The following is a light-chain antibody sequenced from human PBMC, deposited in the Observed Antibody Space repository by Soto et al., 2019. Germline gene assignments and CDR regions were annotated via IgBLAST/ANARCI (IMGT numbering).Light chain of an antibody. V-gene: IGLV1-40*01. CDR1: SSNIGAGYD. J-gene: IGLJ2*01. CDR2: NDN. Sequence: QPVLTQPPSVSGAPGQRVTISCTGSSSNIGAGYDVHWYQQLPGTAPKLLIYNDNNRPSGVPDRFSGSKSGTSASLVVTGLQAEDEADYYCQSYDSSLSTSVVFGGGTKVTVL. CDR3: QSYDSSLSTSVV.